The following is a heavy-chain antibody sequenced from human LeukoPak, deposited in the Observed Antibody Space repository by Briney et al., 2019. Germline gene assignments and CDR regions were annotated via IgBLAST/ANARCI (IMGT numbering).Heavy chain of an antibody. Sequence: SETLSLTCAVYGGSFSGYYWSWIRQPPGTGLEWIGEIIHSGSTNYNPSLKSRVTISIDMSQNQFSLKLSSVTAADTAVYYCARSSEGRYYYDSRGYSYYYYYMDVWGKGTTVTISS. V-gene: IGHV4-34*12. CDR3: ARSSEGRYYYDSRGYSYYYYYMDV. CDR1: GGSFSGYY. D-gene: IGHD3-22*01. CDR2: IIHSGST. J-gene: IGHJ6*03.